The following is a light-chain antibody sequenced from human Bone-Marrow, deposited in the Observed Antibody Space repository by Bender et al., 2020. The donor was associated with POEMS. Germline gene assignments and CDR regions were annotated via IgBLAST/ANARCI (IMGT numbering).Light chain of an antibody. CDR1: SGDVGGYNY. V-gene: IGLV2-14*03. CDR3: SSYAGSSTLV. J-gene: IGLJ2*01. CDR2: DVS. Sequence: QSALTQPASVSGSPGQSITISCTGTSGDVGGYNYVSWYQQYPGKASKLIIYDVSIRPSGVSNRFSGSKSGNTASLTVSGLQAEDEADYYCSSYAGSSTLVFGGGTKLTVL.